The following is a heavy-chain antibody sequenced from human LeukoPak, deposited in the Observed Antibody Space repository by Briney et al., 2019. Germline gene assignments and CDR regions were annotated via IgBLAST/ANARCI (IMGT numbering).Heavy chain of an antibody. V-gene: IGHV3-23*01. Sequence: GGSLRLSCAASGFTFSSYAMSWVRQAPGKGLEWVSAISGSGGSTYYADSVKGRFTISRDNTKNTLYLQMNSLRAEDTAVYYCWFRYQLLSIDYWGQGTLVTVSS. CDR3: WFRYQLLSIDY. CDR2: ISGSGGST. D-gene: IGHD2-2*01. J-gene: IGHJ4*02. CDR1: GFTFSSYA.